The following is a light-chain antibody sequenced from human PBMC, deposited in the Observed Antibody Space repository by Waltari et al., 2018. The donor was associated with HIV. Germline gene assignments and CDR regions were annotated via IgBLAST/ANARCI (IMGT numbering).Light chain of an antibody. V-gene: IGLV2-23*02. CDR3: CSYAGSSTFVV. J-gene: IGLJ2*01. Sequence: QSALTQPASVSGSPGQSITISCTGISSDVGSYYLVSWYQQHPGKAPKLMIYEVSKRPSVVSNRFSGSKSGNTASLTISGLQAEDEADYYCCSYAGSSTFVVFGGGTKLTVL. CDR1: SSDVGSYYL. CDR2: EVS.